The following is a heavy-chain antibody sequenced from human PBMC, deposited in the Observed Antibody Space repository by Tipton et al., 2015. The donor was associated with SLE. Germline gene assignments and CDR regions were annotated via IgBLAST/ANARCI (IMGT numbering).Heavy chain of an antibody. J-gene: IGHJ4*02. CDR1: GGSISSGDYY. V-gene: IGHV4-31*03. Sequence: TLSLTCTVSGGSISSGDYYWTWIRQHPGKGLEWIGHMSYSGSTYYNPSLKSRITISVDTSKNHFSLKLSSVTAAGTAVYYCARGGVGGYDYFDHWGQGTLVTVSS. D-gene: IGHD5-12*01. CDR3: ARGGVGGYDYFDH. CDR2: MSYSGST.